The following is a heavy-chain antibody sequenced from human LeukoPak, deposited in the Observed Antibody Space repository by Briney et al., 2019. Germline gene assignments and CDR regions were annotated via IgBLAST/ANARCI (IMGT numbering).Heavy chain of an antibody. D-gene: IGHD6-13*01. CDR1: GGSISSSSYY. Sequence: PSETLSLTCTVSGGSISSSSYYWGWIRQPPGKGLEWIGSIYYSGSTYYNPSLKSRVTISVDTSKNQFSLKLSSVTAADTAVYYCARHSVSSWLGFDYWGQGTLVTVSS. J-gene: IGHJ4*02. V-gene: IGHV4-39*01. CDR2: IYYSGST. CDR3: ARHSVSSWLGFDY.